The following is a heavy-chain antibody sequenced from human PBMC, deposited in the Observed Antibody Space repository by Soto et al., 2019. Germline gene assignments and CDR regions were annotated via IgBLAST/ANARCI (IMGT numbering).Heavy chain of an antibody. CDR1: GFTFSSYG. Sequence: GGSLRLSCAASGFTFSSYGMHWVRQAPGKGLEWVAVISYDGSNKYYADSVKGRFTISRDNSKNTLYLQMNSLRAEDTAVYYCAKGYSSGWVAYYFDYWGQGTLVTVSS. CDR2: ISYDGSNK. J-gene: IGHJ4*02. CDR3: AKGYSSGWVAYYFDY. V-gene: IGHV3-30*18. D-gene: IGHD6-19*01.